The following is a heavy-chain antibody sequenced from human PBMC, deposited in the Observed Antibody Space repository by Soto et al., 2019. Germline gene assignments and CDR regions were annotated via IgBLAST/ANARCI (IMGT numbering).Heavy chain of an antibody. CDR1: GGTIRSYY. CDR3: AREGSAGYNWFDP. J-gene: IGHJ5*02. V-gene: IGHV4-4*07. CDR2: IYTSGST. D-gene: IGHD6-13*01. Sequence: PXGSLCLRCTVSGGTIRSYYGGGIRQNAGKGLEWIGRIYTSGSTNYNPSLKSRVTMSVDTSKNQFSLKLSSVTAADTAVYYCAREGSAGYNWFDPWGQGTLVTGSS.